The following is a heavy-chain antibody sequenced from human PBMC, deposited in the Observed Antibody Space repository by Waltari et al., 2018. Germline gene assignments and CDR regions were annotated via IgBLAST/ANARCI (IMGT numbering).Heavy chain of an antibody. J-gene: IGHJ5*02. Sequence: QVQLVQSGAEVKKPGASVKVSCKVSGYTLTELSMHWVRQAPGKGLEWMGGIIPILGIANYAQKFQGRVTITADESTSTAYMELSSLRSEDTAVYYCARDRDYYHSGGFDPWGQGTLVTVSS. CDR3: ARDRDYYHSGGFDP. D-gene: IGHD3-10*01. CDR2: IIPILGIA. CDR1: GYTLTELS. V-gene: IGHV1-69*10.